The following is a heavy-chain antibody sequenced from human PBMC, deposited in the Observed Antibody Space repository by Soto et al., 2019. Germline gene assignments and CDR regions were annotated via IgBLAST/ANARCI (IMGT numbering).Heavy chain of an antibody. D-gene: IGHD1-26*01. CDR2: ITYDGSRQ. J-gene: IGHJ4*01. Sequence: QVLLVESGGGVVQPGSSLRLSCAASGFTFWHFAMHWVRQAPGRGLEWVALITYDGSRQYYADPVKGRFTISRDQSSKTLDLQMNSLSPEDTAIYYCAREERGYSVGYWGQGTLVSVSS. V-gene: IGHV3-30-3*01. CDR1: GFTFWHFA. CDR3: AREERGYSVGY.